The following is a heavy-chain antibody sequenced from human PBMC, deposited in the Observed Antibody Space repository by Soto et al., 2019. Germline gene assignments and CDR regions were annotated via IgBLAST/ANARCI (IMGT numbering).Heavy chain of an antibody. CDR3: ASPYYDFRSGYSPSFDY. Sequence: QLQLQEAGPGLVKPSETLSLTCTVSGGSISSSSYYWGWIRQPPGKGLEWIGSIYYSGSTYYNPSLKSRVTLSVDTSQNQFSLKLSSVTAADTAVYYCASPYYDFRSGYSPSFDYWGQGTLVTVSS. CDR2: IYYSGST. J-gene: IGHJ4*02. CDR1: GGSISSSSYY. D-gene: IGHD3-3*01. V-gene: IGHV4-39*01.